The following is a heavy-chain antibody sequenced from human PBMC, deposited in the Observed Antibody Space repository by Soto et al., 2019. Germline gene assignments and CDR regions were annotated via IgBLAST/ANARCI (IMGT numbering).Heavy chain of an antibody. J-gene: IGHJ4*02. CDR3: ARHEGNGNVWPLDY. CDR2: IHYSGST. V-gene: IGHV4-39*01. Sequence: SETLSLTCTVSGDSIGTTHSYWAWIRQSPGKGLEWIGNIHYSGSTYYMPSLRSRVTLSVDTSKNQFSLRLTAVTAEDTAVYYCARHEGNGNVWPLDYWGQGILVTVS. D-gene: IGHD2-8*01. CDR1: GDSIGTTHSY.